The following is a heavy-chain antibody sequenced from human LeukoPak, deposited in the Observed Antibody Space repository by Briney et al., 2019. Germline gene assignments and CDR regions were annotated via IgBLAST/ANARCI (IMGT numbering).Heavy chain of an antibody. D-gene: IGHD3-22*01. CDR3: ARRYYDSSGYYYFDY. Sequence: PSETLSLTCAVYGGSFSGYYWSWIRQPPGKGLEWIGYIYYSGSTYYNPSLKSRVTISVDTSKNQFSLKLSSVTAADTAVYYCARRYYDSSGYYYFDYWGQGTLVTVSS. CDR2: IYYSGST. J-gene: IGHJ4*02. V-gene: IGHV4-34*09. CDR1: GGSFSGYY.